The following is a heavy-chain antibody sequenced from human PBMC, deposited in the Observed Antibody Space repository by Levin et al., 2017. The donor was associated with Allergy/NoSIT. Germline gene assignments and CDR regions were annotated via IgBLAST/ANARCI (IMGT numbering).Heavy chain of an antibody. CDR3: SKAFHYGVGPTTFDY. Sequence: PGGSLRLSCAASGFTFSNYAMSWVRQAPGKGLEWVSGISGSGRTTDYTDSVRGRFTISRDNFKNTLILQMNSLRAEDTAVYYCSKAFHYGVGPTTFDYWGQGTLVTVSS. CDR2: ISGSGRTT. V-gene: IGHV3-23*01. J-gene: IGHJ4*02. CDR1: GFTFSNYA. D-gene: IGHD1-26*01.